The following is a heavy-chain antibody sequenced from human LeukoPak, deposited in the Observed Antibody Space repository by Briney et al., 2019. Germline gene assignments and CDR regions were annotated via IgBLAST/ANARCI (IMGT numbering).Heavy chain of an antibody. CDR1: GGSISSSSYY. CDR3: ARMYYYGSGTLYYFDY. V-gene: IGHV4-39*07. D-gene: IGHD3-10*01. Sequence: PSETLSLTCTVSGGSISSSSYYWGWIRQPPGKGLEWFGSIYYSGSTYYNPSLKSRVTISVDTSKNQFSLKLSSVTAADTAVYYCARMYYYGSGTLYYFDYWGQGTLVTVSS. CDR2: IYYSGST. J-gene: IGHJ4*02.